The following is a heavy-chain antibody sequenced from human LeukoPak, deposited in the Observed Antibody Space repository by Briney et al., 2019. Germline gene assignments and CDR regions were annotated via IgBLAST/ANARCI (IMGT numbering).Heavy chain of an antibody. Sequence: GGSRRLSCSASGFTFNNYAMNWVRQAPGKGLEWVSTIGSGGVNTYFADSVKGRFTISRDNSKNTLYLQMNSLRAEDTAVYYCAKLFQLDHWGKGTLVTVSS. CDR3: AKLFQLDH. V-gene: IGHV3-23*01. CDR2: IGSGGVNT. CDR1: GFTFNNYA. J-gene: IGHJ4*02.